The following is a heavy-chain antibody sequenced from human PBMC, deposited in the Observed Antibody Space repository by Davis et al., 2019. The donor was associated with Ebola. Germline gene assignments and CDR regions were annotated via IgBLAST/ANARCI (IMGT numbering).Heavy chain of an antibody. D-gene: IGHD2-15*01. V-gene: IGHV3-23*01. Sequence: GGSLRLSCAASGFTFSSYAMSWVRQAPGKGLEWVSAISGGGISTYYADSVKGRFTSSRDNSKNTVYLQMNSLRAEDTALYYCAKGGSWHGTSAFDIWGQGTLVTVSS. CDR1: GFTFSSYA. J-gene: IGHJ3*02. CDR2: ISGGGIST. CDR3: AKGGSWHGTSAFDI.